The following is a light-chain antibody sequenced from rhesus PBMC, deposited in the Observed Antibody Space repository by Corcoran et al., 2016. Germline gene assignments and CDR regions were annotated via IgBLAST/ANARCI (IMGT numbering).Light chain of an antibody. J-gene: IGKJ1*01. V-gene: IGKV3-24*04. CDR2: GAS. Sequence: ETVVTQSPATLSLSPGERGTLSCRASQSVGNHLAWYQQKRGQAPRLLIYGASNRASGIPDRFRGSGSGTDVTLTMSSLEPEDVGFYYCQLTYNLPTFGQGTKVEIK. CDR1: QSVGNH. CDR3: QLTYNLPT.